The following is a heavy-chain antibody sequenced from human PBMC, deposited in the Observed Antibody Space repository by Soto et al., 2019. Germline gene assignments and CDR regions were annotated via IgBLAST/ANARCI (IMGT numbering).Heavy chain of an antibody. CDR1: GGSISSGDYY. CDR3: ARPHGSGFFVS. J-gene: IGHJ4*02. CDR2: IYYTGRT. Sequence: VQLQESGPGLVKPSQTLSLTCTVSGGSISSGDYYWSWIRQPPGKGLEWIGYIYYTGRTYNNPSLETGVTTSVAPSNNQFSRKLSSVTGADTAVYYCARPHGSGFFVSWGQGTLVTVSS. V-gene: IGHV4-30-4*01. D-gene: IGHD3-10*01.